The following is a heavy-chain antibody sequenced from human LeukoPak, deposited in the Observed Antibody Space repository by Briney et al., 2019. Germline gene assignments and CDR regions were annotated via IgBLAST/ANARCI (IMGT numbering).Heavy chain of an antibody. J-gene: IGHJ4*02. CDR3: ARYNSLLRGVTTSDY. CDR1: GYTFSNYG. D-gene: IGHD3-10*01. CDR2: ISGHNGDV. Sequence: ASVKVSCKASGYTFSNYGITWVRQAPRQGLEWMGTISGHNGDVNYAPKFQGRVTMTTDTSTTTAYMELRSLRFDDPAVYYCARYNSLLRGVTTSDYWGQGTLVTVSS. V-gene: IGHV1-18*01.